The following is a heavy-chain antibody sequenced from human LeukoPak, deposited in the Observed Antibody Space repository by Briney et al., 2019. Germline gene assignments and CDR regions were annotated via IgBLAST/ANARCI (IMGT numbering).Heavy chain of an antibody. Sequence: PSETLSLTCSVPGGSVTTYYWSWIRQATGKGLEWIGYASHDGTTNYTPSLRSRVIMSVDTANNTISLRLTSVTAADTAIYYCARLDCYDVVGCYNHWGRGTQVTVS. V-gene: IGHV4-59*08. CDR1: GGSVTTYY. J-gene: IGHJ5*02. D-gene: IGHD3/OR15-3a*01. CDR2: ASHDGTT. CDR3: ARLDCYDVVGCYNH.